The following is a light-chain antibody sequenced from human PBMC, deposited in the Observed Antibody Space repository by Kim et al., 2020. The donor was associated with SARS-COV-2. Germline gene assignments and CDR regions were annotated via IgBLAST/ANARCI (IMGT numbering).Light chain of an antibody. CDR2: DVN. V-gene: IGLV2-14*04. J-gene: IGLJ3*02. CDR3: SSFADSTTWV. Sequence: GQSVTISCTGSSSDVGGYNHVSWYQQHPDKVPKLIIYDVNKRPSGVSSRFSGSKSGNTASLTISGLQTEDEADCYCSSFADSTTWVFGGGTQLTVL. CDR1: SSDVGGYNH.